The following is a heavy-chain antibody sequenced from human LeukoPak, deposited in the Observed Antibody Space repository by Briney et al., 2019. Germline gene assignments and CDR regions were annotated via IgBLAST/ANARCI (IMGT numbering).Heavy chain of an antibody. V-gene: IGHV4-38-2*02. CDR2: IYHSGST. J-gene: IGHJ5*02. CDR1: GYSISSGYY. Sequence: SETLSLTCTVSGYSISSGYYWGWIRQPPGKGLEWIGGIYHSGSTYYKPSLKSRVTISVDTSKNQFSLKLRSVTAADTAVYYCARVTSRLGWFDPWGQGTLVTVSS. CDR3: ARVTSRLGWFDP. D-gene: IGHD1-14*01.